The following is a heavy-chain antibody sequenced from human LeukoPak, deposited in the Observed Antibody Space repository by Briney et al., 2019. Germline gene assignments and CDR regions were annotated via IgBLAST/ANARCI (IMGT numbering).Heavy chain of an antibody. CDR2: VSGTSEYI. D-gene: IGHD6-19*01. Sequence: PGGSLRLSCAASGFSFSTYSMIWVRQAPGKGLEWVSSVSGTSEYIYYADSVRGRFTISRDNAKNTVYLRMNSLRAEDTAVYYCARWYSSGWYSDYWGQGTLVTVSS. CDR1: GFSFSTYS. J-gene: IGHJ4*02. V-gene: IGHV3-21*06. CDR3: ARWYSSGWYSDY.